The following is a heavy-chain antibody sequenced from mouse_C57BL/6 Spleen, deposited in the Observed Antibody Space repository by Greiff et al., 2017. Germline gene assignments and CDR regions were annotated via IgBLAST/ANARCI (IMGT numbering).Heavy chain of an antibody. D-gene: IGHD2-5*01. CDR2: INPSNGGT. J-gene: IGHJ4*01. CDR3: AKSNYSYDAMDY. V-gene: IGHV1-53*01. Sequence: VQLQQPGTELVKPGASVKLSCKASGYTFTSYWMHWVKQRPGQGLEWIGNINPSNGGTNYNEKFKSKATLTVDKSSSTAYMQLSSLTPEDSAVYYCAKSNYSYDAMDYWGQGTSVTVSA. CDR1: GYTFTSYW.